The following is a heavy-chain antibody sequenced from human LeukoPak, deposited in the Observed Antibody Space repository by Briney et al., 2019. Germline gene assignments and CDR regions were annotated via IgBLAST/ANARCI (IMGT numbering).Heavy chain of an antibody. D-gene: IGHD2-2*01. Sequence: QPGGSLRLSCAASGFTFSSYAMSWVRQAPGKGLEWVSAISGSGGSTYYADSVKGRFTISRDNSKNTLFLQMNSLRAEDTAVYYCAKTLEHHLLPHNWFDPWGQGTLVTVSS. CDR1: GFTFSSYA. CDR3: AKTLEHHLLPHNWFDP. J-gene: IGHJ5*02. V-gene: IGHV3-23*01. CDR2: ISGSGGST.